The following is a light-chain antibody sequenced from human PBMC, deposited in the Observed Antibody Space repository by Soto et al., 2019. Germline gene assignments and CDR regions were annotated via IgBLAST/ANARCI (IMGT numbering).Light chain of an antibody. CDR3: QQYHHWPPIT. J-gene: IGKJ5*01. Sequence: EIVMTQSPPTLSVSPGYTATLSCMASQNIDINIVWYQKKPVQAPRLLXCRASTRATGVPARFSGSGSGTEFTLTIGSLQSEDFAVYYCQQYHHWPPITFGQGTRLEI. CDR1: QNIDIN. CDR2: RAS. V-gene: IGKV3-15*01.